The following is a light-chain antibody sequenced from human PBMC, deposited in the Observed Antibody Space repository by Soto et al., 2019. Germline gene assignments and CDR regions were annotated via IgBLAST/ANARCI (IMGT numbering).Light chain of an antibody. CDR3: QRYNSALLT. J-gene: IGKJ4*01. Sequence: DIQMTQSPSSLSASVGDRVTITCRASQGIRNNLAWYQQKPGKVPKLLIYAASALQSGVPSRFSGRGSGTDFTLTISSLQPEDVATYYCQRYNSALLTFGGGTKVEIK. CDR1: QGIRNN. V-gene: IGKV1-27*01. CDR2: AAS.